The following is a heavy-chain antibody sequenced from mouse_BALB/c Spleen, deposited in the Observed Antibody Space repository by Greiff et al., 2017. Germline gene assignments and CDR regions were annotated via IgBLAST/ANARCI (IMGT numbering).Heavy chain of an antibody. J-gene: IGHJ4*01. CDR1: GYTFTSYW. CDR3: AGNGYLYYYAMDY. D-gene: IGHD2-2*01. V-gene: IGHV1-7*01. Sequence: VQLQQSGAELAKPGASVKMSCKASGYTFTSYWMHWVKQRPGQGLEWIGYINPSTGYTEYNQKFKDKATLTADKSSSTAYMQLSSLTSEDSAVYYCAGNGYLYYYAMDYWGQGTSVTVSS. CDR2: INPSTGYT.